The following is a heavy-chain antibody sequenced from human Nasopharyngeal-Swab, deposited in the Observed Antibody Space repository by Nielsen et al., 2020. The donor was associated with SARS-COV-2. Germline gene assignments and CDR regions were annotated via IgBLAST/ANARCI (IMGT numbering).Heavy chain of an antibody. Sequence: SETLSLTCAVYGGSFSGYYWSWIRQPPGKGLEWIGEINHSGSTNYNPSLKSRVTISVDTSKNQFSLKLSSVTAADTAVYYCASFRYSGSHLKYYFDYWGQGTLVTVSS. CDR1: GGSFSGYY. V-gene: IGHV4-34*01. CDR2: INHSGST. J-gene: IGHJ4*02. D-gene: IGHD1-26*01. CDR3: ASFRYSGSHLKYYFDY.